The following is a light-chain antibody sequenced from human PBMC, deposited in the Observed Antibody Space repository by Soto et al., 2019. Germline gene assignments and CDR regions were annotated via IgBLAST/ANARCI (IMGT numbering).Light chain of an antibody. CDR2: DAS. J-gene: IGKJ4*01. Sequence: EIVLTQSPATLSLSPGERATLSCRASQSVNSYLARYQRKPGQAPRLLITDASNRATGIPARFSGSGSGTDFTLTISSLEPEDFAVYYCQQRSTWPRITFGGGTKVEIK. CDR3: QQRSTWPRIT. CDR1: QSVNSY. V-gene: IGKV3-11*01.